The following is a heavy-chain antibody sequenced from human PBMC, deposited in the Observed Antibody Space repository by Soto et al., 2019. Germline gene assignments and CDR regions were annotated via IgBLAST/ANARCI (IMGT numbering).Heavy chain of an antibody. D-gene: IGHD2-15*01. Sequence: PSETLSLTCAVSGGSISRGGYSWSWIRQPPGQGLEWIGYIYHSGSTYYNPSRKSRVTISVDRSKNQFSLKLSSVTAADTAVYYCASNRLQNCSGGSCQTRYYYYGMDVWGQGTTVTVSS. V-gene: IGHV4-30-2*01. J-gene: IGHJ6*02. CDR2: IYHSGST. CDR3: ASNRLQNCSGGSCQTRYYYYGMDV. CDR1: GGSISRGGYS.